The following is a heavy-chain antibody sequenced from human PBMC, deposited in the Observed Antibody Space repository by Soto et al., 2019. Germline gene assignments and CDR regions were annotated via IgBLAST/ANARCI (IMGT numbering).Heavy chain of an antibody. V-gene: IGHV4-39*01. Sequence: QLQLQASGPGLVKPSETLSLTCTVSAGSISSTTNYWGWIRQPPGKGLEWSGSIYYTGSTYYNPSLESRITISTDTSKSQLSLKLSSVTAADTAVYFCARQGILSEVAFDIWGQGTVVTVSS. CDR3: ARQGILSEVAFDI. CDR1: AGSISSTTNY. D-gene: IGHD2-15*01. CDR2: IYYTGST. J-gene: IGHJ3*02.